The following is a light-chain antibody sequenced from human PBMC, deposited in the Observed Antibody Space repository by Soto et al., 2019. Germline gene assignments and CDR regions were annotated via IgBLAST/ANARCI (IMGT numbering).Light chain of an antibody. Sequence: DIDMTQSPSSLSASVGDRVTITCRASQRISTYLNWYQQKPGKAPKLLIYAASSLQSGVPSKFSGSGSGKDFTLTISNLQPEDFATYYRLQSYISPLTFGGGNKVEIX. CDR2: AAS. CDR1: QRISTY. CDR3: LQSYISPLT. V-gene: IGKV1-39*01. J-gene: IGKJ4*01.